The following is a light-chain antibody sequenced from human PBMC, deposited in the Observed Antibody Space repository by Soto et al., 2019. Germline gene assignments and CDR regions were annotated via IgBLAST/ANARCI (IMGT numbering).Light chain of an antibody. CDR3: QQYGSSPLT. CDR2: GTS. V-gene: IGKV3-20*01. J-gene: IGKJ4*01. CDR1: QSLRSSY. Sequence: EHLFTQSPGTPSLSPGERAKPSCRASQSLRSSYLAWYQQKSGQAPRLLMYGTSSRAIGIPDRFSGRGSGTDFTLTISRLEPEDFAVYYCQQYGSSPLTFGGGTKVDIK.